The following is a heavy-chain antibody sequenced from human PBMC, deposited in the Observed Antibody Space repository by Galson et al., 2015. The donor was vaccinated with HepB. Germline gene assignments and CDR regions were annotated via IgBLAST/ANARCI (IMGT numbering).Heavy chain of an antibody. D-gene: IGHD2-15*01. V-gene: IGHV4-34*01. Sequence: ETLSLTCAVYGGSFSDYYWTWIRQPPGKGLEWLGGINHSGTTHYSPSLKSRLTISADTSKNQFSLKLRSVTAAETSVYYCARASGVVGSGTRHHRHFYMDVWGKGTTVTVSS. J-gene: IGHJ6*03. CDR1: GGSFSDYY. CDR2: INHSGTT. CDR3: ARASGVVGSGTRHHRHFYMDV.